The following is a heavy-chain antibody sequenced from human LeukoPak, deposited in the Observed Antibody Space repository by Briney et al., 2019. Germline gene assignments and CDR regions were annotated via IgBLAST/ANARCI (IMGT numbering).Heavy chain of an antibody. CDR2: ISYDGSNK. J-gene: IGHJ3*02. CDR1: GFTFSSYG. V-gene: IGHV3-30*18. D-gene: IGHD3-22*01. CDR3: AKGFGDMIVNAFDI. Sequence: GGSLRLSCAASGFTFSSYGMHWVRQAPGKGLEWVAVISYDGSNKYYADSVNGRVTISRDNSKNTLYLQMNSLRAEDTAVYYCAKGFGDMIVNAFDIWGQGTMVTVSS.